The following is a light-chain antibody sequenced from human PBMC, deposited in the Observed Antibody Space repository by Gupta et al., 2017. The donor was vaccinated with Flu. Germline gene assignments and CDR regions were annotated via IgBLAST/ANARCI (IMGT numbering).Light chain of an antibody. V-gene: IGLV1-40*01. CDR1: SSNIGAGYD. J-gene: IGLJ3*02. CDR3: QSYDSSLSGSWV. CDR2: GNS. Sequence: QSVLTQPPSVSGAPGQRVTISCTGSSSNIGAGYDVHWYRQLPGTAPKLLISGNSNRPSGVPDRFSGSKSGTSASLAITGLQAEDEADYYCQSYDSSLSGSWVFGGGTKLTVL.